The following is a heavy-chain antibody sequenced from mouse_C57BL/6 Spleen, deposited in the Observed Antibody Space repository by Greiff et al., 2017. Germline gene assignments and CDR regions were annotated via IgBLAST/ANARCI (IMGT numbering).Heavy chain of an antibody. D-gene: IGHD1-1*01. CDR2: IDPSDSYT. J-gene: IGHJ1*03. Sequence: QVQLQQSGAELVMPGASVKLSCKASGYTFTSYWMHWVKQRPGQGLEWIGEIDPSDSYTNYNQKFKGKSTLTVDKSSSTAYMQLSSLTSEDSAVYHCARSGYYGSSYWYFDVWGTGTTVTVSS. CDR1: GYTFTSYW. V-gene: IGHV1-69*01. CDR3: ARSGYYGSSYWYFDV.